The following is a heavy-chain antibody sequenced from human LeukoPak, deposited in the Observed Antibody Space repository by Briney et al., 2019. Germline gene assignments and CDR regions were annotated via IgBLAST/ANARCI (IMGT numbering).Heavy chain of an antibody. CDR1: GYIFTSYW. CDR2: IYPGDSDT. CDR3: ARRYYGDRNGFDY. J-gene: IGHJ4*02. D-gene: IGHD4-17*01. V-gene: IGHV5-51*01. Sequence: GESLKISCKGSGYIFTSYWIGWVRQMPGKGLEWMGIIYPGDSDTRYSSSFQGQVTISADKSISTAYLQWSSLKASDTAMYYCARRYYGDRNGFDYWGQGTLVTVSS.